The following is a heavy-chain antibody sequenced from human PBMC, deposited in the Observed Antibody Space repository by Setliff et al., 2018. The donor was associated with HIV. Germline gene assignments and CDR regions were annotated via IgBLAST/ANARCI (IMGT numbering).Heavy chain of an antibody. CDR3: ARGSSTVYNYYMDV. Sequence: SETLSLTCAVSGGSISSDAYYWSWIRQCPGKGLEWIGYIYYSGSTYYNPSLKSRITISVDSSKNQLSLKLSSVTAADTAVYYCARGSSTVYNYYMDVWGKGTTVTVAS. CDR2: IYYSGST. CDR1: GGSISSDAYY. D-gene: IGHD1-26*01. V-gene: IGHV4-31*11. J-gene: IGHJ6*03.